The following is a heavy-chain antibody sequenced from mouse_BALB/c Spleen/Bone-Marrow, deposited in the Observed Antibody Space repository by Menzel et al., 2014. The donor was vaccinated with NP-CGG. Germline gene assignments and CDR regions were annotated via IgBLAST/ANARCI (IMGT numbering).Heavy chain of an antibody. J-gene: IGHJ4*01. V-gene: IGHV5-17*02. D-gene: IGHD2-4*01. CDR2: ISSGSSTI. CDR1: GFTFSSFG. Sequence: DVKLVESGGGLVQPGGSRKLSCAASGFTFSSFGMHWVRQAPEKGLEWVAYISSGSSTIYYADTVKGRFTNSRDNPKNTLFLQMTSLRSEDTAMYYCTRKGALITHYYAMDYWGQGTSVTVSS. CDR3: TRKGALITHYYAMDY.